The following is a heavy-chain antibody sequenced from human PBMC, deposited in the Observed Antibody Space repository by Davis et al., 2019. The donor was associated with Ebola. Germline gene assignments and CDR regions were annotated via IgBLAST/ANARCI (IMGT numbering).Heavy chain of an antibody. Sequence: ASVKVSCKVSDYTLREISMHWVRRAPGIGLEWMGNFNSEDGESLYAQKFQGRVLMTEDTSTNTAYMELSGLRSEDTAVYYCTVGGIGGMGDYWGQGTRVTVSS. D-gene: IGHD3-10*01. CDR2: FNSEDGES. J-gene: IGHJ4*02. CDR1: DYTLREIS. V-gene: IGHV1-24*01. CDR3: TVGGIGGMGDY.